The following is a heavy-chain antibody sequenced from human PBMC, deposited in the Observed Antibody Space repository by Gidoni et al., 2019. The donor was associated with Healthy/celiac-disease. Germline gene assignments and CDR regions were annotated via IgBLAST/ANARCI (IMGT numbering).Heavy chain of an antibody. Sequence: QLQLQESGPGLVKPSETLSLTCTVSGGSISSSSYYGGWIRQPPGKGLEWIGSIYYSGSTYYNPSLKSRVTISVDTSKNQFSLKLSSVTAADTAVYYCAREPLEQFYYGSGSYPADYWGQGTLVTVSS. V-gene: IGHV4-39*01. CDR1: GGSISSSSYY. CDR3: AREPLEQFYYGSGSYPADY. J-gene: IGHJ4*02. CDR2: IYYSGST. D-gene: IGHD3-10*01.